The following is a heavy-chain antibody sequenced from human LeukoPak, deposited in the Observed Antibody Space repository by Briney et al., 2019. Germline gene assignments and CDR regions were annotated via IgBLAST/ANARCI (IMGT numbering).Heavy chain of an antibody. CDR1: GFTFSNYG. V-gene: IGHV3-33*01. J-gene: IGHJ4*02. D-gene: IGHD2/OR15-2a*01. CDR3: AREGPRGNSQFDY. CDR2: IWYDGSNK. Sequence: QPGGSLRLSCAASGFTFSNYGMHWVHQAPGKGLEWGALIWYDGSNKYYTDSVKGRLTISRDNSKDTLFLQMNSLRAEDTAVYYCAREGPRGNSQFDYWGQGTLVTVS.